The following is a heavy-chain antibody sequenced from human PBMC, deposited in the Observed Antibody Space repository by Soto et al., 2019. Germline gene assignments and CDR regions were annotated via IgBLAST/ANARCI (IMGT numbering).Heavy chain of an antibody. J-gene: IGHJ3*01. CDR2: IIPIFGTA. V-gene: IGHV1-69*13. D-gene: IGHD1-26*01. CDR1: GGTFSSSA. Sequence: PEKVSSKASGGTFSSSALKWVRHAPEQGIEWMGGIIPIFGTANYSQKFQGRVTITADEYTTTAYMELSSLRSEDTSVYYCASVREANDGSVPPLGAFDFWGQGTRVTVAS. CDR3: ASVREANDGSVPPLGAFDF.